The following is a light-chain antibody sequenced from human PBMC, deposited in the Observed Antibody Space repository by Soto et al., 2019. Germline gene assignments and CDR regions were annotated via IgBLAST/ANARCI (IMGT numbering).Light chain of an antibody. CDR1: NIGSKS. V-gene: IGLV3-21*04. CDR2: YDS. CDR3: QLWDSSIDHVV. J-gene: IGLJ2*01. Sequence: SYELTQPPSVSVAPGKTARITWGGNNIGSKSVHWYQQKPGQAPVLVIYYDSDRPSGIPERFSGSNSGNTATLTISRVESGDEADYYCQLWDSSIDHVVFGGGTMLAVL.